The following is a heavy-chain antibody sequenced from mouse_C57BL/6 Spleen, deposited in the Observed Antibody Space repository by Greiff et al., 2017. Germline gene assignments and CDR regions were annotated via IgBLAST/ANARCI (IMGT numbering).Heavy chain of an antibody. CDR2: ISDGGSYT. Sequence: EVKVVESGGGLVKPGGSLKLSCAASGFTFSSYAMSWVRQTPEKRLEWVATISDGGSYTYYPDNVKGRFTISRDNAKNNLYLQMSHLKSEDTAMYYCAREVEGFAYWGQGTLVTVSA. V-gene: IGHV5-4*01. J-gene: IGHJ3*01. CDR3: AREVEGFAY. CDR1: GFTFSSYA.